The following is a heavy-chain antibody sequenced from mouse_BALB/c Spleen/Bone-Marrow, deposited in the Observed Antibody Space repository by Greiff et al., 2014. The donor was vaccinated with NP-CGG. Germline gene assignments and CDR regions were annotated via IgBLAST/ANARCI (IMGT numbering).Heavy chain of an antibody. J-gene: IGHJ3*01. Sequence: EVNVVESGAELVKPGASVKLSCKASGFTFKDTYMNWGKQRPEQGLDWIGGIDPGIGNIKNDPKFKGKATITSDTSSNTAYLQLSSLTAEYTAVYYCAAYYYGSSQFAYWGQGTLVTVSA. CDR1: GFTFKDTY. CDR2: IDPGIGNI. V-gene: IGHV14-3*02. D-gene: IGHD1-1*01. CDR3: AAYYYGSSQFAY.